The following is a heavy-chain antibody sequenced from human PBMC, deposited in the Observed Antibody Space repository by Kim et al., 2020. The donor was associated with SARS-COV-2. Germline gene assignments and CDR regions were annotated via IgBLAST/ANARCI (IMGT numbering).Heavy chain of an antibody. CDR1: GYTFIGYY. Sequence: ASVKVSCKASGYTFIGYYMHWVRQAPGQGLEWMGWINLNSGGTFYAQKFQGRVSLTRDTSISTAYMELSSLASDDTAVYYCARRGGSEFSLFDHWGQGTL. D-gene: IGHD5-12*01. V-gene: IGHV1-2*02. CDR2: INLNSGGT. CDR3: ARRGGSEFSLFDH. J-gene: IGHJ4*02.